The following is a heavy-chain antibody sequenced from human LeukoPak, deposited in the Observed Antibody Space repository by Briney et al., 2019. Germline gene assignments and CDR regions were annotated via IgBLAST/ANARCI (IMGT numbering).Heavy chain of an antibody. CDR3: ARDHAH. CDR2: IWYDGSNK. D-gene: IGHD2-2*01. J-gene: IGHJ4*02. Sequence: GRSLRLSCVGSGFTFSDYAIHWVRQAPGKGLEWVAVIWYDGSNKYYADSVKGRFTISRDNSKNTLYLQMNSLRAEDTAVYYCARDHAHWGQGTLVTVSS. V-gene: IGHV3-33*08. CDR1: GFTFSDYA.